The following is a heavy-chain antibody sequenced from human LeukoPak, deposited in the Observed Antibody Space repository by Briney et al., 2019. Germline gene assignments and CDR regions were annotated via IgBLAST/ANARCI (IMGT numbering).Heavy chain of an antibody. CDR1: GFTFSSFW. Sequence: GGSLRLSCAASGFTFSSFWMSWVRHTPGKGLEWVANIEGDGSEKNYMDSVEGRFTISRDNAKKSLHLQMNSLRAEDTGVYYCAGGSGWLIDYWGQGTLVTVSS. CDR2: IEGDGSEK. V-gene: IGHV3-7*03. CDR3: AGGSGWLIDY. D-gene: IGHD6-19*01. J-gene: IGHJ4*02.